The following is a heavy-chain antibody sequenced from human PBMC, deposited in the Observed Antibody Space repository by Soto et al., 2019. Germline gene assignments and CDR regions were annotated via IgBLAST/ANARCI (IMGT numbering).Heavy chain of an antibody. Sequence: GGSLRLSCAASGFTFNNAWMNWARQAPGKGLEWVGRIKSITDGGTEEYAAPVKGRFTISRDDSENTLYLQMNGLRTEDTGVYYCTTYYYGPGSYYNFDSWGQGTLVTVSS. D-gene: IGHD3-10*01. CDR1: GFTFNNAW. CDR2: IKSITDGGTE. CDR3: TTYYYGPGSYYNFDS. V-gene: IGHV3-15*07. J-gene: IGHJ4*02.